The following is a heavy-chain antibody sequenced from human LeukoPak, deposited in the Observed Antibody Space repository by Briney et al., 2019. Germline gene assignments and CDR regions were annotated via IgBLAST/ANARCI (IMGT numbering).Heavy chain of an antibody. CDR3: ARQVAVWGSYIDY. Sequence: SETLSLTCTVSGGSISSYYWSWIRQPPGKGLEWIGYIYYSGTTNYNPSLKSRVTISVDTSKNQFSLKLSSVTAADPAVYYCARQVAVWGSYIDYWGQGTLVTVSS. V-gene: IGHV4-59*01. CDR2: IYYSGTT. CDR1: GGSISSYY. J-gene: IGHJ4*02. D-gene: IGHD3-16*01.